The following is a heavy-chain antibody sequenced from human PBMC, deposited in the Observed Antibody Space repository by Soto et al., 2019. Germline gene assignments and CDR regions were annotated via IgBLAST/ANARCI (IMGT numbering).Heavy chain of an antibody. CDR1: GGSISSSSYY. CDR2: IYYSGST. CDR3: ARIYGGNVDY. J-gene: IGHJ4*02. V-gene: IGHV4-39*01. Sequence: SETLSLTCTVSGGSISSSSYYWGWIRQPPGKGLEWIGSIYYSGSTYYNPSLKSRVTISVDTSKNQFSLKLSSVTAADTAVYYCARIYGGNVDYWGQGTLVTVSS. D-gene: IGHD4-17*01.